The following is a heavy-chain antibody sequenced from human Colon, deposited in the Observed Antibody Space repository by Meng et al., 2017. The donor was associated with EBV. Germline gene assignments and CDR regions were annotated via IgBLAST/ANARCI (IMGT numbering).Heavy chain of an antibody. V-gene: IGHV4-39*07. CDR3: VRVRGDFDY. CDR1: GDSVSDTNHF. Sequence: QLQRQEEGQGLVKPSETLSLTCIVSGDSVSDTNHFWGWVRQAPGKGLEWVGSINSNWNTYSNPSLTSRVTMSLDTSKNQFSLKLSSVTAADTAVYYCVRVRGDFDYWGQGTLVTVSS. D-gene: IGHD3-16*01. CDR2: INSNWNT. J-gene: IGHJ4*02.